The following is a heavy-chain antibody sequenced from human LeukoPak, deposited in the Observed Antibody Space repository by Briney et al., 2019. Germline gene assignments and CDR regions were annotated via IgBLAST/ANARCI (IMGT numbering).Heavy chain of an antibody. V-gene: IGHV4-39*07. J-gene: IGHJ6*02. Sequence: PSETLSLTCTVSGGSISSGGYYWSWIRQPPGKGLEWIGEINHSGSTNYNPSLKSRVTISVDTSKNQFSLKLSSVTAADTAVYYCARGSSRRRYGMDVWGQGTTVTVSS. D-gene: IGHD6-6*01. CDR1: GGSISSGGYY. CDR2: INHSGST. CDR3: ARGSSRRRYGMDV.